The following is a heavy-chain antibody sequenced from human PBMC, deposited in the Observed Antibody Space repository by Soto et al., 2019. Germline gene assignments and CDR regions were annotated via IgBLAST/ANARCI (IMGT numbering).Heavy chain of an antibody. Sequence: ASVKVSCKASGYTFATYAMLWGRPAPGQRLEWMGWINPGNDNTKFAQMFQGRVTMTEDTSTDTAYMELSSLRSEDTAVYYCARSGYYPGYFDYWGQGTLVTVSS. V-gene: IGHV1-3*01. J-gene: IGHJ4*02. CDR3: ARSGYYPGYFDY. D-gene: IGHD3-22*01. CDR1: GYTFATYA. CDR2: INPGNDNT.